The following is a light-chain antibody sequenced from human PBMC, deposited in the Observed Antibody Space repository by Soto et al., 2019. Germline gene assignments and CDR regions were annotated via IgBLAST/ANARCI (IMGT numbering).Light chain of an antibody. CDR1: SSDIGSYDL. V-gene: IGLV2-23*02. Sequence: QSVLTQPASVSGSPGQSITISCTGTSSDIGSYDLVSWYQQHPDKAPKLMIYEDSKRPSGVSNRFSGSKSGNTASLTISGLQAEDEADYYCCSYAGSSTFYVVFGGGTKLTVL. J-gene: IGLJ2*01. CDR2: EDS. CDR3: CSYAGSSTFYVV.